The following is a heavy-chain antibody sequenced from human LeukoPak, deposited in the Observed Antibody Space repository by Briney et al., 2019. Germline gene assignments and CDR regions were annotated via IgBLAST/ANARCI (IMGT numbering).Heavy chain of an antibody. V-gene: IGHV3-30*18. J-gene: IGHJ4*02. CDR1: GFTFSNYG. Sequence: GSLRLSCAASGFTFSNYGMHWVRQAPGKGLEWVAAVSYDGTYKYYADSMKGRFTVSRDNSKNTLYLQVNTLRAEDTAVYYCAKDGTSFISYYYDSSGFYDCWGQGTLVTVSS. CDR3: AKDGTSFISYYYDSSGFYDC. D-gene: IGHD3-22*01. CDR2: VSYDGTYK.